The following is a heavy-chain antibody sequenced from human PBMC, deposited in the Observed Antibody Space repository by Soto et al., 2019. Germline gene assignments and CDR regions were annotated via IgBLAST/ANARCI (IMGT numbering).Heavy chain of an antibody. D-gene: IGHD3-10*01. Sequence: QVQLQESGPGLVKPSGTLSLTCTVSGGSISNNNWWSWVRQTPEKGLEWIGQIYHSGNTNYNPSLKSRVSMSVDKSKNQFSLKMNSATAADTAVYYCAQFLPGFVGENEAFDFWGHGTLVTVSS. CDR3: AQFLPGFVGENEAFDF. CDR1: GGSISNNNW. V-gene: IGHV4-4*02. J-gene: IGHJ4*01. CDR2: IYHSGNT.